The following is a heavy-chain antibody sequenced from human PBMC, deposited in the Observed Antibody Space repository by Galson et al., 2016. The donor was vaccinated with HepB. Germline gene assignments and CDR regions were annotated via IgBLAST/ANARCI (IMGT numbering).Heavy chain of an antibody. J-gene: IGHJ4*02. D-gene: IGHD3-10*01. CDR3: ARGGPNGSGTYDY. Sequence: TLSLTCAVSGDSLARGGYSWTWIRQPPGKGLEWIGYVYQSGSTNYNPSLNSRVTMSLDRSNNQFFLRLTSVTAADTAVYFCARGGPNGSGTYDYWGRGRLVIVSS. CDR1: GDSLARGGYS. CDR2: VYQSGST. V-gene: IGHV4-30-2*01.